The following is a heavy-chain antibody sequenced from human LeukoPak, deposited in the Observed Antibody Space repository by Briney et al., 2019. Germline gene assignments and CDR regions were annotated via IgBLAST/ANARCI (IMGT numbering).Heavy chain of an antibody. J-gene: IGHJ5*02. D-gene: IGHD3-22*01. Sequence: ASVKVSCKASGYTLTGYYMHWVRQAPGQGLEWMGWINPNSGGTNYAQKFQGRVTMTRDTSISTAYMELSRLRSDDTAVYYCARAYYYDSSGEDWFDPWGQGTLVTVSS. CDR1: GYTLTGYY. CDR3: ARAYYYDSSGEDWFDP. V-gene: IGHV1-2*02. CDR2: INPNSGGT.